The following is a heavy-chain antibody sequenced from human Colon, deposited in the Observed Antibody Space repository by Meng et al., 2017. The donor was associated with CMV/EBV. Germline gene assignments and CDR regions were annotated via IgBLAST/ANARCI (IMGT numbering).Heavy chain of an antibody. Sequence: GGSLRLSCAVSGFTFSRNWMAWVRQAPGKGLEWVANINVDGGEIYYVDSVKGRFTISRDNAKNSLYLQMNSLRVEDTGVYYCARITTFGVGLHGMDVWGQGTTVTVSS. D-gene: IGHD3-3*01. CDR2: INVDGGEI. V-gene: IGHV3-7*01. CDR3: ARITTFGVGLHGMDV. J-gene: IGHJ6*02. CDR1: GFTFSRNW.